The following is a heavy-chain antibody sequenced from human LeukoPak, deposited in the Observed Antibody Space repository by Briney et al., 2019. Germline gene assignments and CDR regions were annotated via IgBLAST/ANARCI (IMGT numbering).Heavy chain of an antibody. CDR2: IYHSGST. Sequence: SETLSLTCAVSGYSISSGYFWGWIRQPPGKGLEWIATIYHSGSTYYNLSLKSRVTISVDTSKNQFSLKVRSVTAADTAVYYCAGTSADNYYYMDVWGKGTTVTVSS. CDR1: GYSISSGYF. J-gene: IGHJ6*03. V-gene: IGHV4-38-2*01. D-gene: IGHD2-15*01. CDR3: AGTSADNYYYMDV.